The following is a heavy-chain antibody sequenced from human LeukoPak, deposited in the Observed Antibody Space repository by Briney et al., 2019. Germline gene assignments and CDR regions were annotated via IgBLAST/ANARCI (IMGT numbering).Heavy chain of an antibody. CDR3: ARDLMAVAGTGFDY. D-gene: IGHD6-19*01. J-gene: IGHJ4*02. V-gene: IGHV3-21*01. CDR1: GFTFSTYA. Sequence: PGGSLRLSCAASGFTFSTYAMSWVRQAPRKGLEWVSSISRGGDYTYSEDSVKGRFTISRDNAKDSLYLQLNSLRAEDTAVYYCARDLMAVAGTGFDYWGQGTLVTVSS. CDR2: ISRGGDYT.